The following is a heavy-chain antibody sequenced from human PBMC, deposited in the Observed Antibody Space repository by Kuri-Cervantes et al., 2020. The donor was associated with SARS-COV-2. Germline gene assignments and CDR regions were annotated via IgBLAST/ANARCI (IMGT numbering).Heavy chain of an antibody. J-gene: IGHJ5*02. V-gene: IGHV3-21*01. CDR1: GFTFSSCS. CDR3: ARGGATDYDFWSGYYRGWNWFDP. CDR2: ISSSSSYI. D-gene: IGHD3-3*01. Sequence: GESLKISCAASGFTFSSCSMNWVRQAPGKGLEWVSSISSSSSYIYYADSVKGRFTISRDNAKNSLYLQMNSLRAEDTAVYYCARGGATDYDFWSGYYRGWNWFDPWGQGTLVTVSS.